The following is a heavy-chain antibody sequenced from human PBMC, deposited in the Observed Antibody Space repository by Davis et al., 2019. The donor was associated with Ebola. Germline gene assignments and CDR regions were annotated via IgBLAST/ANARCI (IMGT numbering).Heavy chain of an antibody. J-gene: IGHJ4*02. Sequence: GGSLRLSCAASGFTFSRYDMNWVRQATGKGLEWVSATGTTGDTYYPGSVRGRFTVSRDDAKNSFYLQMDSLRVEDTAVYYCARAPPGSRFRLDHWGQGTLVTVSS. D-gene: IGHD2-15*01. CDR1: GFTFSRYD. V-gene: IGHV3-13*01. CDR2: TGTTGDT. CDR3: ARAPPGSRFRLDH.